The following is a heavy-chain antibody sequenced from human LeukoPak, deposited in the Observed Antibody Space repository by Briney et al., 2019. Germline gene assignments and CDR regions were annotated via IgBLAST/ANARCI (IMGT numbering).Heavy chain of an antibody. Sequence: SETLSLTCAVYGGSFSGYYWSWIRQPPGKGLEWIGEINHSGSTNYNPSLKSRVTISVDTSKNQFSLKLSSVTAADTAVYYCARSYWKYQLLDGYYYYGMDVWGQGTTVTVSS. V-gene: IGHV4-34*01. J-gene: IGHJ6*02. CDR2: INHSGST. D-gene: IGHD2-2*01. CDR1: GGSFSGYY. CDR3: ARSYWKYQLLDGYYYYGMDV.